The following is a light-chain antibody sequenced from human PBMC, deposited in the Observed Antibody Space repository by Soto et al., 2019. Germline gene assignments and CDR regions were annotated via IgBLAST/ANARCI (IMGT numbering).Light chain of an antibody. CDR1: QSVSSSY. V-gene: IGKV3-20*01. J-gene: IGKJ4*01. CDR2: GAS. Sequence: EIVLTQSPGTLSLSPGERATLSCRASQSVSSSYLAWSQQKPGKAPRLLIYGASSRATAIPDRFSGSGSGTDFTLTISRLEPEDFAVSYCPQYGSSPLGLTFGGGTKVDIK. CDR3: PQYGSSPLGLT.